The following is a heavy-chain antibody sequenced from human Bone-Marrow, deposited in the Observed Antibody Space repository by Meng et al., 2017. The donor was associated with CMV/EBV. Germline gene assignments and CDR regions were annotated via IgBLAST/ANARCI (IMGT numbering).Heavy chain of an antibody. CDR2: ISSSSSYI. CDR1: GFTFSSYA. D-gene: IGHD2-2*01. CDR3: ARDSQLEGGMDV. Sequence: GESLKISCAASGFTFSSYAMHWVRQAPGKGLEWVSSISSSSSYIYYADSVKGRFTISRDNAKNSLYLQMNSLRAEDTAVYYCARDSQLEGGMDVWGQGTTDTVSS. V-gene: IGHV3-21*01. J-gene: IGHJ6*02.